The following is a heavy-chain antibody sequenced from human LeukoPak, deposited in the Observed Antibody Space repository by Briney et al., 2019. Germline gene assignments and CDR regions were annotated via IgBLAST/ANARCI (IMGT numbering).Heavy chain of an antibody. CDR1: GYTFTGYY. V-gene: IGHV1-2*02. D-gene: IGHD1-26*01. J-gene: IGHJ4*02. Sequence: ASVKVSCKASGYTFTGYYMHWVRQAPGQGLEWMGWINLNSGGTNDAQKFQDRGNMTRDTSISTAYMELSRLRSDDTAVYYCARSSGSYFRGDYWGQGTLVTVSS. CDR3: ARSSGSYFRGDY. CDR2: INLNSGGT.